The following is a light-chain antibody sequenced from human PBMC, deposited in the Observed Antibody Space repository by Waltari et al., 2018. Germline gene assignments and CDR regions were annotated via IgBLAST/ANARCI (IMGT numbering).Light chain of an antibody. CDR3: QQYGSSPLFT. V-gene: IGKV3-20*01. CDR1: QSITTNY. J-gene: IGKJ3*01. Sequence: DIVLTQSPGTLSLSPGERATLSCAASQSITTNYLAWYQQKPGQAPRLLIYGISIRATGIPDRFSGSRSGTDFTLTIDRLEPEDFAVYYCQQYGSSPLFTFGPGTSVDVK. CDR2: GIS.